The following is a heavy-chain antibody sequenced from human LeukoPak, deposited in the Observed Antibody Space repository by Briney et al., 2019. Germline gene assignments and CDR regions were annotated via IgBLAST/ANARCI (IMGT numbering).Heavy chain of an antibody. CDR1: GLTFSIFG. CDR3: VTGIGYYYAH. D-gene: IGHD3-22*01. V-gene: IGHV3-33*01. CDR2: AYADGDRK. J-gene: IGHJ4*02. Sequence: PGGSLRLSCAASGLTFSIFGMHWVRQAPGKGLEWVAVAYADGDRKYHADSVEGRFIISRDNARQTLDIQMNSLRVEDTALYYCVTGIGYYYAHWGQGTLVTVSS.